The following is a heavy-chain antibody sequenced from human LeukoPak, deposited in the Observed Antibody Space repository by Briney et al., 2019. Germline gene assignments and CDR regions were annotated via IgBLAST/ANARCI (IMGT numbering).Heavy chain of an antibody. V-gene: IGHV3-15*01. CDR3: TTAPGFWSGYYTSSGDY. CDR2: IKSETDGGTA. D-gene: IGHD3-3*01. J-gene: IGHJ4*02. CDR1: GFTFSNAW. Sequence: GGSLRLSCAASGFTFSNAWMSWVRQAPGKGLEWVGRIKSETDGGTADYAAPVKGRFTISRDDSKNTLYLQMNSLKTGDTAVYYCTTAPGFWSGYYTSSGDYWGQGTLVTVSS.